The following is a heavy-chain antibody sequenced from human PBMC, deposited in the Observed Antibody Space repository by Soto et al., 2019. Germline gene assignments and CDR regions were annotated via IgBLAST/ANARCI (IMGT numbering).Heavy chain of an antibody. Sequence: GGSLRLSCAASGFSVSSNYMSWVRQAPGKGLEWVSVIYSGGSTFYADSVKGRFTISRDSSKNTLYLQMNSLRAEDTAVYYCARDLNSYGYCDYWGQGTLVTVS. CDR1: GFSVSSNY. CDR3: ARDLNSYGYCDY. D-gene: IGHD5-18*01. V-gene: IGHV3-53*01. CDR2: IYSGGST. J-gene: IGHJ4*02.